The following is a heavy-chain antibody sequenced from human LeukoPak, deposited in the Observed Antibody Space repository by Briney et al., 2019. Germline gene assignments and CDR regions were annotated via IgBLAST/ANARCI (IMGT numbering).Heavy chain of an antibody. CDR3: ASGDDCDY. CDR2: INRDGSVK. D-gene: IGHD7-27*01. V-gene: IGHV3-7*03. Sequence: PGGSLRLSCAASGFTFSSYAMSWVRQAPGKGLEWVANINRDGSVKQYVDSVRGRFTISRDNAKNSLSLQMNSLRAEDTAMYYCASGDDCDYWGQGTLVTVSS. J-gene: IGHJ4*02. CDR1: GFTFSSYA.